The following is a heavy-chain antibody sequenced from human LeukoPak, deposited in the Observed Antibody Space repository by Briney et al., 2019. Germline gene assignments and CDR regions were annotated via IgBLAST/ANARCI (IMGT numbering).Heavy chain of an antibody. Sequence: PSETLPLTCTVSGGSISSGGYYWSWIRQHPGKGLEWIGYIYYSGSTYYNPSLKSRVTISVDTSKNQFPLKLSSVTAADTAVYYCASGYYDSSGYDNWFDPWGQGTLVTVSS. V-gene: IGHV4-31*03. CDR1: GGSISSGGYY. D-gene: IGHD3-22*01. J-gene: IGHJ5*02. CDR2: IYYSGST. CDR3: ASGYYDSSGYDNWFDP.